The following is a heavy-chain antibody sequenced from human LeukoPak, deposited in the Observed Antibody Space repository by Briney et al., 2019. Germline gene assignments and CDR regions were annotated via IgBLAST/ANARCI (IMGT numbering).Heavy chain of an antibody. D-gene: IGHD3-22*01. J-gene: IGHJ4*02. CDR3: AKVRDTSMITGGLDY. V-gene: IGHV3-43D*03. Sequence: GGSLRLSCAASGFKFDDYAMHWVRQAPGKGLEWVSLVSWDATSTYYADSVKGRFTIFRDNRKNSLFLHMHSLRPEDSAFYFCAKVRDTSMITGGLDYWGQGTLVTVSS. CDR2: VSWDATST. CDR1: GFKFDDYA.